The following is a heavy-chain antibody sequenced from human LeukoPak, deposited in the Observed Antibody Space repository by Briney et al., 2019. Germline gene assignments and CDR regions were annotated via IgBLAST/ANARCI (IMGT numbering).Heavy chain of an antibody. CDR1: GYTFTSYD. CDR2: MNPNSGNT. V-gene: IGHV1-8*01. J-gene: IGHJ5*02. CDR3: ASGGYCSGGSCYPNWFDP. Sequence: ASVKVSCKASGYTFTSYDINWVRQATGQGLEWMGWMNPNSGNTGYAQKLQGRVTMTTDTSTSTAYMELRSLRSDDTAVYYCASGGYCSGGSCYPNWFDPWGQGTLVTVSS. D-gene: IGHD2-15*01.